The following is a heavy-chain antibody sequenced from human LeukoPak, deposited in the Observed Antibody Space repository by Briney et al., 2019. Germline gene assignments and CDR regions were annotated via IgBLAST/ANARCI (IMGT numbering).Heavy chain of an antibody. J-gene: IGHJ4*02. Sequence: ASVKVSCKASGYTFTNYYMHWVRQAPGQGLEWMGIINPSGGSRSYAQNFQGRVTMTRDMSTSTVYMELSSLRSEDTAVYYCARVFEGYYDSSGYYAPLDYWGQGTLVTVSS. CDR1: GYTFTNYY. CDR3: ARVFEGYYDSSGYYAPLDY. D-gene: IGHD3-22*01. CDR2: INPSGGSR. V-gene: IGHV1-46*01.